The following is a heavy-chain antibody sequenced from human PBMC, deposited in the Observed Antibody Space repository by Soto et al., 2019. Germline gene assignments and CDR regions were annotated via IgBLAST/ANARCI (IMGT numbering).Heavy chain of an antibody. J-gene: IGHJ5*02. CDR1: GGTFSSYA. CDR3: ARAYYSSGWYVGGWFDP. V-gene: IGHV1-69*12. CDR2: IIPIFGTA. D-gene: IGHD6-19*01. Sequence: QVQLVQSGAEVKKPGSSVKVSCKASGGTFSSYAISWVRQAPGQGLEWMGGIIPIFGTANYAQKFQGRVTITADDTTSTAYMELSSLRSEDTAVYYCARAYYSSGWYVGGWFDPWGQGTLVTVSS.